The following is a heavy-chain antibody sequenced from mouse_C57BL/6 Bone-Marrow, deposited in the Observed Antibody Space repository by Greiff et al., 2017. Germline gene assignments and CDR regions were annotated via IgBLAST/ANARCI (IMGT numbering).Heavy chain of an antibody. V-gene: IGHV1-81*01. CDR1: GYTFTSYG. Sequence: VQLQESGAELARPGASVKLSCKASGYTFTSYGISWVKQRTGQGLEWIGEIDPRSGNTYYNEKFKGKATLTADKSSSTAYMELRSLTSEDSAVYFCASFITTVVGTGFAYWGQGTLVTVSA. D-gene: IGHD1-1*01. CDR3: ASFITTVVGTGFAY. J-gene: IGHJ3*01. CDR2: IDPRSGNT.